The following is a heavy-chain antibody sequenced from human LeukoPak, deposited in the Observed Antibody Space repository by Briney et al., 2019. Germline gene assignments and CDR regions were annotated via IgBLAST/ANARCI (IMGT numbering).Heavy chain of an antibody. CDR2: ISPHSGFT. J-gene: IGHJ3*02. D-gene: IGHD7-27*01. Sequence: ASVKVSCKASGYTLTGHYIHWVRQAPGQGLVWMGWISPHSGFTMYPQRFQGRVTMTTDTSISTAFLEVRRLRSDDTAAYYCARQTGDDALDIWGQGTMITVYS. CDR3: ARQTGDDALDI. V-gene: IGHV1-2*02. CDR1: GYTLTGHY.